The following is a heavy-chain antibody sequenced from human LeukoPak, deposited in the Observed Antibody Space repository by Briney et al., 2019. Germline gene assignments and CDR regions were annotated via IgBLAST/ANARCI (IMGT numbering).Heavy chain of an antibody. CDR1: GFTFSNYA. J-gene: IGHJ4*02. CDR3: TTDFFQGGSDY. D-gene: IGHD3-10*01. CDR2: IKSKTYGATT. V-gene: IGHV3-15*01. Sequence: GGSLRLSCAASGFTFSNYALNWVRQAPEKGLEWVGRIKSKTYGATTDYAAPVKGRFSISRDDSKNTLYLQMNGLKAEDTAIYYCTTDFFQGGSDYWGQGTLVTVSS.